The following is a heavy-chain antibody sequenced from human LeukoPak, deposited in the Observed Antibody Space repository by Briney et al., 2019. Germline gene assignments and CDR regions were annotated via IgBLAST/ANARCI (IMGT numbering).Heavy chain of an antibody. J-gene: IGHJ4*02. CDR2: ISHSGST. Sequence: SETLSLTCAVYGGSFSGYYWSWIRQPPGKGLEWIGEISHSGSTNYNPSLKSRVTISVDTSKNQFSLKLSSVTAADTAVYYCARGTTVVKGGYFDYWGQGTLVTVSS. CDR3: ARGTTVVKGGYFDY. D-gene: IGHD4-23*01. V-gene: IGHV4-34*01. CDR1: GGSFSGYY.